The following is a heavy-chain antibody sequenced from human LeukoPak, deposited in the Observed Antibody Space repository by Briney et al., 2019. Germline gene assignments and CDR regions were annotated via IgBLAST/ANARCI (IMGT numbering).Heavy chain of an antibody. CDR3: AKAQMPPRYCSSTSCPNWFDP. Sequence: GGSLRLSCAASGFTFSSYAMSWVRQAPGKGLEWVSAISGSGGSTYYADSVKGRFTISRDNSKNTLYLQMNSLRAEDTAVYYCAKAQMPPRYCSSTSCPNWFDPWGQGTLVTVSS. J-gene: IGHJ5*02. D-gene: IGHD2-2*01. V-gene: IGHV3-23*01. CDR1: GFTFSSYA. CDR2: ISGSGGST.